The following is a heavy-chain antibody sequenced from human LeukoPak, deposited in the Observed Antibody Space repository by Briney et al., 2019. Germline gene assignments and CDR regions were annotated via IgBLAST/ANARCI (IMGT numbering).Heavy chain of an antibody. CDR2: IYHSGST. CDR3: ARLNTAYYYDSSGYLHWFDP. D-gene: IGHD3-22*01. CDR1: GGPISSGGYS. Sequence: SETLSLTCAVSGGPISSGGYSWSWIRQPPGKGLEWIGYIYHSGSTYYNPSLKSRVTISVDRSKNQFPLKLSSVTAADTAVYYCARLNTAYYYDSSGYLHWFDPWGQGTLVTVSS. V-gene: IGHV4-30-2*01. J-gene: IGHJ5*02.